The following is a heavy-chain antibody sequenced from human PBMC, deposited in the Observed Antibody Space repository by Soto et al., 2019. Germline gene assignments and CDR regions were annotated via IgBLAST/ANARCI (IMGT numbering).Heavy chain of an antibody. D-gene: IGHD5-18*01. Sequence: GASVKVSCKASGYTFTGYYMHWVRQAPGQGLEWMGWINPNSGGTNYAQKFQGWVTMTRDTSISTAYMELSRLRSDDTAVYYCARDLPDVDTVMVTSYGMDVWGQATTVTVSS. V-gene: IGHV1-2*04. CDR3: ARDLPDVDTVMVTSYGMDV. CDR2: INPNSGGT. CDR1: GYTFTGYY. J-gene: IGHJ6*02.